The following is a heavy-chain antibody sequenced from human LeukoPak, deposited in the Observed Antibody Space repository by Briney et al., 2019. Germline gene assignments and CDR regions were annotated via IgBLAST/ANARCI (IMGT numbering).Heavy chain of an antibody. V-gene: IGHV3-23*01. CDR3: ARGPDIVVVPAAIEGDYYYMDV. J-gene: IGHJ6*03. CDR2: ISGTGGST. Sequence: PGGSLRLSCAASEFTFSNYAMSWVRQAPGKGLEWVSAISGTGGSTYYADSVKGRFTISRDNAKNSLYLQMNSLRAEDTAVYYCARGPDIVVVPAAIEGDYYYMDVWGKGTTVTVSS. D-gene: IGHD2-2*01. CDR1: EFTFSNYA.